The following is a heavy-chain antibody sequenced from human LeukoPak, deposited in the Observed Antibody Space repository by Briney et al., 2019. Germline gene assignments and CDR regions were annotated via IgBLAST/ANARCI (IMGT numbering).Heavy chain of an antibody. J-gene: IGHJ4*02. CDR3: ARHGGAAAGRNFDY. Sequence: PETLSLTCTVSGGSISSYYWSWIRQPPGKGLEWIGSISYSGSTYYNPSLKSRVTISVDTSKNQFSLKLSSVTATDTAVYYCARHGGAAAGRNFDYWGQGTLVTVSS. CDR2: ISYSGST. CDR1: GGSISSYY. V-gene: IGHV4-59*05. D-gene: IGHD6-13*01.